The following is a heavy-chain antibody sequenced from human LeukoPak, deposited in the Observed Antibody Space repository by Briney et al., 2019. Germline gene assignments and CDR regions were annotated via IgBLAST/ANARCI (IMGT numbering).Heavy chain of an antibody. V-gene: IGHV1-69*13. CDR3: ARESGSYEAYFDY. CDR2: IFPIFATA. Sequence: SVKVSCKASGGTFSSYAISWVRQAPGQGLEWMGRIFPIFATANYAQKFQGRVTITADESTSTAYMELSSLRSENTAVYYCARESGSYEAYFDYWGQGTLVTVSS. CDR1: GGTFSSYA. D-gene: IGHD1-26*01. J-gene: IGHJ4*02.